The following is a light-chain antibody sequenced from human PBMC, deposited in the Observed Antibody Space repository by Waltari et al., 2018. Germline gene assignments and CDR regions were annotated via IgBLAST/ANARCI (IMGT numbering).Light chain of an antibody. J-gene: IGLJ1*01. Sequence: QSALTQPASVSGSPGQSINISCPGTSRAVAVYDSVSWYQQPPGKAPKLMIFDVTTRASGVSSRFSGSRSGNTASLTVSGLHAEDEADYYCSSYTTTNTRVFGTGTQVTVL. CDR3: SSYTTTNTRV. V-gene: IGLV2-14*03. CDR1: SRAVAVYDS. CDR2: DVT.